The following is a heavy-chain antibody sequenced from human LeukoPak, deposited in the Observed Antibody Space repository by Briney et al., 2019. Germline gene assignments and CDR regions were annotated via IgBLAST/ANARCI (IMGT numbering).Heavy chain of an antibody. D-gene: IGHD4-17*01. J-gene: IGHJ3*02. Sequence: GGSLRLSCTASGFTFSAYAMMWVRQAPGKGPEWVSAIRVGGGSAFYADSVKGRFTISRDNSKYTLFLQMNSLRAEDTAVYYCARDPNGDYIGAFDMWGPGTMVTVSS. V-gene: IGHV3-23*01. CDR3: ARDPNGDYIGAFDM. CDR2: IRVGGGSA. CDR1: GFTFSAYA.